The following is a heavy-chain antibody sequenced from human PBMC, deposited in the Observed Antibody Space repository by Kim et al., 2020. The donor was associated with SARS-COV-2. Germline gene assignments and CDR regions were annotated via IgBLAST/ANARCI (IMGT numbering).Heavy chain of an antibody. CDR1: GGAFNYYT. CDR2: IIPSFGSP. Sequence: SVKVSCTASGGAFNYYTIVWVRQAPGRGFEWLGGIIPSFGSPNYAQKFRGRVTITADESTNTVYMELTSLTSEDTAFYYCAAGVLVPAFDHWGQGTLVT. J-gene: IGHJ4*02. D-gene: IGHD3-10*01. CDR3: AAGVLVPAFDH. V-gene: IGHV1-69*13.